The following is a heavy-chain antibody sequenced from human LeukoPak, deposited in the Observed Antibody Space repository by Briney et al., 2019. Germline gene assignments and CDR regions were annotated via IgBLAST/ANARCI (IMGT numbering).Heavy chain of an antibody. CDR1: GGSISSYY. CDR2: ISASGSA. Sequence: SETLSLTCNVSGGSISSYYWTWTRQSAGKGLEWIGRISASGSANYNPSLKCRVTVSVDTSNNHFSLNLSSVTAADTAVYWCAREARDSRHLDLWGQGTLVTVSS. V-gene: IGHV4-4*07. J-gene: IGHJ5*02. CDR3: AREARDSRHLDL. D-gene: IGHD3-22*01.